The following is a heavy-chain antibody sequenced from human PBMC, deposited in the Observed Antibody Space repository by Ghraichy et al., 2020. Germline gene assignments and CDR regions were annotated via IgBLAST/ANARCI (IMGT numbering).Heavy chain of an antibody. Sequence: GGSLRLSCAVSGFTLSSFAMAWVRKAPGKGLEWVSTSGVVGDTYYADSVKGRFTVSRDDSRNTLYLEMGSLGAEDAAIYFCANLFTPAQSKYFQHWGQGTLVTVSS. CDR1: GFTLSSFA. CDR3: ANLFTPAQSKYFQH. D-gene: IGHD2-21*01. V-gene: IGHV3-23*01. J-gene: IGHJ1*01. CDR2: SGVVGDT.